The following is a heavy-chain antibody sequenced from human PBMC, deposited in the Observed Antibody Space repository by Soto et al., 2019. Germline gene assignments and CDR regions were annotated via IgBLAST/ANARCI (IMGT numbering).Heavy chain of an antibody. Sequence: ASVKVSCKVSGYTLTELSMHWVRQAPGKGLEWMGGFDPEDGETIYAQKFQSRVTMTEDTSTETAYMELSSLRSEDTAVYYCATLRDWNGFRGVFDYWGQGTLVTVSS. J-gene: IGHJ4*02. V-gene: IGHV1-24*01. CDR3: ATLRDWNGFRGVFDY. D-gene: IGHD1-1*01. CDR1: GYTLTELS. CDR2: FDPEDGET.